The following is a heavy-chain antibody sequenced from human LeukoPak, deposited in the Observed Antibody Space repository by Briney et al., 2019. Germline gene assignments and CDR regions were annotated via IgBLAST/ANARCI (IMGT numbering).Heavy chain of an antibody. V-gene: IGHV4-59*08. CDR2: ISYSGST. D-gene: IGHD3-9*01. CDR3: ARQGYDILTGYIDAFDI. CDR1: GGSISSYY. J-gene: IGHJ3*02. Sequence: PSETLSLTCTVPGGSISSYYWSWIRQPPGKGLEWIGYISYSGSTNYNPSLKSRVTISIDTSKNQFSLKLRSVTAADTAIYYCARQGYDILTGYIDAFDIWGQGTMVTVSS.